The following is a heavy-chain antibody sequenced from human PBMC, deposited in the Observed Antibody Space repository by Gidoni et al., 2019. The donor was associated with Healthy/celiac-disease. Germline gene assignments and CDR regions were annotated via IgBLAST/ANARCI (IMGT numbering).Heavy chain of an antibody. V-gene: IGHV4-34*01. CDR2: INHSGST. D-gene: IGHD4-17*01. Sequence: QLQLQQWGAGLLKPSETLSLTCAVSGGSFSGYSWSWIRQPPGKGLEWIGEINHSGSTNYNPSLKSRVTISVDTSKNQFSLKLSSVTAADTAVYYCARSDYGDYYFDYWGQGTLVTVSS. CDR3: ARSDYGDYYFDY. J-gene: IGHJ4*02. CDR1: GGSFSGYS.